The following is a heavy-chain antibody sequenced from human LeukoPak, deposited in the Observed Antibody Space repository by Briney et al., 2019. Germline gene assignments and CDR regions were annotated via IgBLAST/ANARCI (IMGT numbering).Heavy chain of an antibody. CDR3: ARWGYYYGSGSYYSDYYYYYMDV. CDR2: INPSGGTT. CDR1: GYTFTDYY. Sequence: ASVKVSCKASGYTFTDYYIHWVRQAPGQGLEWMGLINPSGGTTNYAQKLQGRVTMTTDTSTSTAYMELRSLRSDDTAVYYCARWGYYYGSGSYYSDYYYYYMDVWGKGTTVTISS. D-gene: IGHD3-10*01. V-gene: IGHV1-46*01. J-gene: IGHJ6*03.